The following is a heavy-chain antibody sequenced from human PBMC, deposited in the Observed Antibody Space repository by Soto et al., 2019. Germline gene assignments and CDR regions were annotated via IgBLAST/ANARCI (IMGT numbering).Heavy chain of an antibody. D-gene: IGHD2-2*01. Sequence: EVQLVESGGGLVQPGRSLRLSCAASAFTFGDYAMHWVRQAPETGLEWVSCISWNSGNIVYVDSVEGRFTISRDNAKNSLYLQMNSLRPEDTAFYYCAKGYTTSCFAHFDFWGQGALVTVSS. CDR1: AFTFGDYA. CDR3: AKGYTTSCFAHFDF. CDR2: ISWNSGNI. J-gene: IGHJ4*02. V-gene: IGHV3-9*01.